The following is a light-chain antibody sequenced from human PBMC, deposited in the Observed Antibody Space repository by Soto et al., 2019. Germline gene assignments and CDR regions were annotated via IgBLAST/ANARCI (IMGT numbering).Light chain of an antibody. V-gene: IGKV1-5*03. CDR1: QSISSW. CDR3: QQYVSYPIT. CDR2: KAS. Sequence: DIQMTQSPSTLSASVGDRVTITCRASQSISSWLAWYQQKPGKAPKLLISKASSLQSGVPSRFSGSGSGTEFTLTISSLQPDDFATYYCQQYVSYPITFGQGTRLDIK. J-gene: IGKJ5*01.